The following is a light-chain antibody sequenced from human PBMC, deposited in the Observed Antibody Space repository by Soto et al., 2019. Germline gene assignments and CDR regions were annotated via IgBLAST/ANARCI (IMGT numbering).Light chain of an antibody. V-gene: IGKV1-39*01. CDR1: QSISYS. CDR3: QQSYSSPLT. Sequence: DIQLAHAPSSLSASLRDRDTDTSRVSQSISYSLNLYQQRPGEVPQLLIYAASSLQSGVPSRFSGSGSGTDFTLSISSLQPEDFATYYCQQSYSSPLTFGHGTKVDIK. J-gene: IGKJ1*01. CDR2: AAS.